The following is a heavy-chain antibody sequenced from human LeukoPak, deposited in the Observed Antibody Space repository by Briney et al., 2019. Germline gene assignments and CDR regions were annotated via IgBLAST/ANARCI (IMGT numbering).Heavy chain of an antibody. CDR3: VRFAAMAKPDY. D-gene: IGHD5-18*01. CDR2: MNPNSGNT. V-gene: IGHV1-8*01. J-gene: IGHJ4*02. CDR1: GYTFTSYD. Sequence: ASVKVSCKASGYTFTSYDINWVRQATGQGLEWMGWMNPNSGNTGYAQKFQGRVTMTRNTSISTAYMELSSLRSDDTAVYYCVRFAAMAKPDYWGQGTLVTVSS.